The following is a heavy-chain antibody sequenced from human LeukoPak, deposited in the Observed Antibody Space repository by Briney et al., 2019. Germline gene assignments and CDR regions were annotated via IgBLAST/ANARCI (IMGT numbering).Heavy chain of an antibody. CDR1: GYTFTGYY. CDR2: INPNSGDT. Sequence: GASVKVSCKASGYTFTGYYMHWVRQAPGQGLEWMGWINPNSGDTNYAQKFQGRVTMTRDTSISTAYMELSRLRSDDTAVYYCARGPADCGGDCYYYYYYGMDVWGQGTTVTVSS. V-gene: IGHV1-2*02. J-gene: IGHJ6*02. D-gene: IGHD2-21*02. CDR3: ARGPADCGGDCYYYYYYGMDV.